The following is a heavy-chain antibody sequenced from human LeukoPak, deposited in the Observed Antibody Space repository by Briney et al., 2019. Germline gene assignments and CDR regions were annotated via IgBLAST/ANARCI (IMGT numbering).Heavy chain of an antibody. J-gene: IGHJ4*02. D-gene: IGHD1-26*01. Sequence: PSETLSRTCAVYGGSFSGYYWSWIRQPPGKGLEWIGEINHSGSTNYNPSLKSRVTISVDTSKNQFSLKLSSVTAADTAVYYCARGPELFDYWGQGTLVTVSS. CDR1: GGSFSGYY. V-gene: IGHV4-34*01. CDR3: ARGPELFDY. CDR2: INHSGST.